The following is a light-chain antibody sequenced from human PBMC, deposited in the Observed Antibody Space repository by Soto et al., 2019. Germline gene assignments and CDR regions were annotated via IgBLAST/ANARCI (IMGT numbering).Light chain of an antibody. CDR2: GAS. J-gene: IGKJ4*01. CDR3: XQASNFPRT. CDR1: QSINNW. V-gene: IGKV1-12*01. Sequence: DIQMTQSPSSVSASVGDRVTITCRASQSINNWLAWYQQKPGKAPKLVIYGASSLQSGVPSRFXGXXXGTXXXLXXNXXQPEDFATXXXXQASNFPRTFGGGTKVDFK.